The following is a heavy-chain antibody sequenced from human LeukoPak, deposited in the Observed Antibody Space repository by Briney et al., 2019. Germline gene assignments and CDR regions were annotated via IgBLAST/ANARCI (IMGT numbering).Heavy chain of an antibody. CDR2: IYGIENT. J-gene: IGHJ1*01. V-gene: IGHV4-59*08. Sequence: SETLSLTCNITADSITSGYWCWIRQSPGKGLEWIGYIYGIENTDYNPSLKSRVTLSLDSSKNQLSLKLTAVSAADTAVYYCAGRGQRYFRDWGQGTLVTVSS. CDR1: ADSITSGY. CDR3: AGRGQRYFRD.